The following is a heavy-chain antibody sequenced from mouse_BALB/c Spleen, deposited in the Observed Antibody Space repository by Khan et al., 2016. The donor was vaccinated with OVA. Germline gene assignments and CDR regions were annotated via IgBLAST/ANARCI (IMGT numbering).Heavy chain of an antibody. CDR3: TNGNHGWFAY. J-gene: IGHJ3*01. D-gene: IGHD1-1*01. CDR1: GFTFSSFV. CDR2: ISSAATYT. V-gene: IGHV5-9-1*01. Sequence: EVELVESGGGLVEPGGSQKLSCAASGFTFSSFVMSWVRQTPEKRLEWVATISSAATYTYYPDSVKGRFTISRDTAKNTLYLQMNSLRSDDTAIFYCTNGNHGWFAYWGQGKLVTVST.